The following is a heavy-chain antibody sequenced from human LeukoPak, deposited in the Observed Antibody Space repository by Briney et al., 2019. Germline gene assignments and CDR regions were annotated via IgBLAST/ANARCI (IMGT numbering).Heavy chain of an antibody. CDR2: FDPEDGET. V-gene: IGHV1-24*01. J-gene: IGHJ4*02. Sequence: ASVKVSCKVSGYTLTELSMPWVRQAPGKGLEWMGGFDPEDGETIYAQKFQGRVTMTEDTSTDTAYMELSSLRSEDTAVYYCATLSRIQLWSQYYFDYWGQGTLVTVSS. CDR3: ATLSRIQLWSQYYFDY. D-gene: IGHD5-18*01. CDR1: GYTLTELS.